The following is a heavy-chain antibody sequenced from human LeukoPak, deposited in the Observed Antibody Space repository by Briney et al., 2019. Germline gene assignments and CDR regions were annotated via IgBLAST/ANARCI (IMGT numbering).Heavy chain of an antibody. CDR3: ARGPTIRQWRTMKYYFDY. J-gene: IGHJ4*02. CDR2: INPSGGST. CDR1: GYTFTSYY. V-gene: IGHV1-46*01. Sequence: GASVKVSCKASGYTFTSYYMHWVRQAPGQGLEWMGIINPSGGSTSYAQKFQGRVTMTRDTPTSTVYMELSSLRSEDTAVYYCARGPTIRQWRTMKYYFDYWGQGTLVTVSS. D-gene: IGHD6-19*01.